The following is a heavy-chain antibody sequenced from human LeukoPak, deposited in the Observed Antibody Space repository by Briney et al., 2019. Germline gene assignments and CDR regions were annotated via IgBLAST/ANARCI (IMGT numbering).Heavy chain of an antibody. J-gene: IGHJ1*01. V-gene: IGHV3-66*01. CDR1: GFTVSSNY. CDR2: IYSGGST. CDR3: ARGVTSPTPDFQH. D-gene: IGHD3-10*01. Sequence: PGGSLRLSCAASGFTVSSNYMSWVRQAPGKGLEWVSVIYSGGSTYYADSVKGRFTISRDNSKNMLYLQMNSLRAEDTAVYYCARGVTSPTPDFQHWGQGTLVTVSS.